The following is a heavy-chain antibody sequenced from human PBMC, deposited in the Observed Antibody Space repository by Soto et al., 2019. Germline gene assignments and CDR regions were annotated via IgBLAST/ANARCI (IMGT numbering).Heavy chain of an antibody. CDR2: ISYDGSNK. CDR3: ARDLVLVVAATDDWFDP. J-gene: IGHJ5*02. CDR1: GFTFSSYA. Sequence: QVQLVESGGGVVQPGRSLRLSCAASGFTFSSYAMHWVRQAPGKGLEWVAVISYDGSNKYYADSVKGRFTISRDNSKNTLYLQMNSLRAEDTAVYYCARDLVLVVAATDDWFDPWGLGTLVTVSS. D-gene: IGHD2-15*01. V-gene: IGHV3-30-3*01.